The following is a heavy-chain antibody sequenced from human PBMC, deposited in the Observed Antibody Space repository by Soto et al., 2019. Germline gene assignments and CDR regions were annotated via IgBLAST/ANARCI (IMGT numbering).Heavy chain of an antibody. V-gene: IGHV3-64*01. D-gene: IGHD6-13*01. CDR1: GFTFSSYA. CDR3: ARDSLAAAGPVDY. Sequence: EVQLVESGGGLVQPGGSLRLSCAASGFTFSSYAMHWVRQAPGKGLEYVSSISSNGGSTYYANSVKGRFTISRDNSKNTLYLQMGSLRAEDRAVYYCARDSLAAAGPVDYWGQGTLVTVSS. CDR2: ISSNGGST. J-gene: IGHJ4*02.